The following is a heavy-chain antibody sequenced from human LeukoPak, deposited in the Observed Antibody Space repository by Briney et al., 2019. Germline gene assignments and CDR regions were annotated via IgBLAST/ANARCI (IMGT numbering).Heavy chain of an antibody. Sequence: GGSLRLSCAASGFTFNKHWMSWVRQAPGKGLEWVANIKQDGSEKYYVDSVKGRFTISRDNAKNSLYLQMNSLRAEDTAVYYCARDRPFDYWGQGTLVTVSS. CDR2: IKQDGSEK. CDR1: GFTFNKHW. J-gene: IGHJ4*02. V-gene: IGHV3-7*01. CDR3: ARDRPFDY.